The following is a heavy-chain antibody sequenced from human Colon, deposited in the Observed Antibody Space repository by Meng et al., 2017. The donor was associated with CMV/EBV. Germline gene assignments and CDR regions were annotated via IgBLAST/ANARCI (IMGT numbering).Heavy chain of an antibody. CDR1: GGSISSYY. J-gene: IGHJ6*02. CDR3: ARVSAAAGTFPYYYGMDV. V-gene: IGHV4-59*01. Sequence: SETLSLTCTVSGGSISSYYWSWIRQPPGKGLEWIGYIYYSGSTNYNPSLKSRVTISVDTSKNQFSLKLSSVTAADTAVYYCARVSAAAGTFPYYYGMDVWGQGTTVTVSS. CDR2: IYYSGST. D-gene: IGHD6-13*01.